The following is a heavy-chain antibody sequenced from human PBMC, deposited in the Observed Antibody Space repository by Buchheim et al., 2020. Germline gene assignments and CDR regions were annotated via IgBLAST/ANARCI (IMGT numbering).Heavy chain of an antibody. CDR3: VRAYYYDSSGPDFDY. J-gene: IGHJ4*02. CDR1: GFTFSSYW. Sequence: EVQLVESGGGLVQPGGSLRLSCAASGFTFSSYWMSRVRQAPGKGLEWVANIKQDGSEKYYVDSVKGRFTISRDNAKNSLYLQMNSLRAEDTAVYYCVRAYYYDSSGPDFDYWGQGTL. D-gene: IGHD3-22*01. V-gene: IGHV3-7*01. CDR2: IKQDGSEK.